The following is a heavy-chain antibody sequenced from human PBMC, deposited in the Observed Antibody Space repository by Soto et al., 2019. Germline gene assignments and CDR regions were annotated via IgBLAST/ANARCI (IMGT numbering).Heavy chain of an antibody. V-gene: IGHV2-5*02. CDR1: GFSLRTSGVG. D-gene: IGHD3-22*01. Sequence: QITLKESGPPLVKPTQTLTLTCTFSGFSLRTSGVGVGWIRQPPGKALEWLGLIYWDDDKRYSPSLKSRLTITTATSKHLVVLIMTNMDPVATATYYCARDSSGYYGFDYWGLGAMVTVSS. CDR3: ARDSSGYYGFDY. CDR2: IYWDDDK. J-gene: IGHJ4*02.